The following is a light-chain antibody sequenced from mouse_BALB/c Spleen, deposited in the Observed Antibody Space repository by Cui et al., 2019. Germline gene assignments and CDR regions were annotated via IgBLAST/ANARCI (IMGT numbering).Light chain of an antibody. CDR1: ENISSN. CDR2: AAT. J-gene: IGKJ1*01. Sequence: DIPMTQTPASLSVSVGETVTITCRASENISSNLAWYQQKQGKSPQLLVDAATNLADGVPSRFSGSGTGTQYSLKINSLQSEDFGSYYCQHFWGTPWTFGGGTKLEIK. CDR3: QHFWGTPWT. V-gene: IGKV12-46*01.